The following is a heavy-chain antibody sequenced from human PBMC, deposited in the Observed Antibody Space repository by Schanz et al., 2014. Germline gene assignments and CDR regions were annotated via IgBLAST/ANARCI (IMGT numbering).Heavy chain of an antibody. CDR1: GFTFSSYS. V-gene: IGHV3-48*01. D-gene: IGHD3-3*01. CDR2: VSRSTPAI. CDR3: VRDSFFAFDY. J-gene: IGHJ4*02. Sequence: EVQLVESGGGLVQPGGSLRLSCTASGFTFSSYSMNWVRQAPGKGLEWVSYVSRSTPAIYYADSVKGRFTMSRDNAKNSVFLQMNSLRAEDTAVYYCVRDSFFAFDYWGQGTLVTVSS.